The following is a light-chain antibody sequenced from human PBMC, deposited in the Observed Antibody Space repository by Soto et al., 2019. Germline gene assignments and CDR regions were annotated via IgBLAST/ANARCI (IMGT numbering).Light chain of an antibody. V-gene: IGLV1-44*01. Sequence: QSVLTQPPSASGTPGQRVTISCSGSSSNIGSNTVNWYQQLPGTAPKLLIYSNNQRPSGVPDRFSGSKSGNTASLTVSGLQVEDEADYYCSSYAGSNLWVFGGGTKLTVL. J-gene: IGLJ3*02. CDR2: SNN. CDR3: SSYAGSNLWV. CDR1: SSNIGSNT.